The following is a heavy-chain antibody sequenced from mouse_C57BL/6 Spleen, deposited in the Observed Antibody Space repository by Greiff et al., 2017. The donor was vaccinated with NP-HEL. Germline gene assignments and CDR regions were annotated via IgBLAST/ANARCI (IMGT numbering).Heavy chain of an antibody. D-gene: IGHD4-1*01. CDR2: IWSGGST. V-gene: IGHV2-2*01. Sequence: QVHVKQSGPGLVQPSQSLSITCTVSGFSLTSYGVHWVRQSPGKGLEWLGVIWSGGSTDYNAAFISRLSISKDNSKSQVFFKMNSLQADDTAIYYCARNQANWDVGGFDYWGQGTTLTVSS. J-gene: IGHJ2*01. CDR1: GFSLTSYG. CDR3: ARNQANWDVGGFDY.